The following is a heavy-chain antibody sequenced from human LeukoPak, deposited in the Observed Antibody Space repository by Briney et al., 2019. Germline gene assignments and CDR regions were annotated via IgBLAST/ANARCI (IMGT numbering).Heavy chain of an antibody. CDR1: GFTFDDYA. Sequence: GGSLRLSCAASGFTFDDYAMHWVRQAPGKGLEWVSGISWNSGSIGYADSVKGRFTISRDNAKNSLYLQMSSLRAEDTAVYYCATGGQYSSSWSDAFDVWGQGTMVTVSS. V-gene: IGHV3-9*01. CDR2: ISWNSGSI. D-gene: IGHD6-13*01. J-gene: IGHJ3*01. CDR3: ATGGQYSSSWSDAFDV.